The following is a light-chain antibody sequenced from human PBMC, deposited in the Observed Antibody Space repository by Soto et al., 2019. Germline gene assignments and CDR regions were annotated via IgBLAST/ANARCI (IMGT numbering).Light chain of an antibody. V-gene: IGLV3-9*01. CDR2: RDS. CDR1: NIGIKN. J-gene: IGLJ3*02. CDR3: PVWDGSTARV. Sequence: SYELTQPLSVSVALGQTARITCGGNNIGIKNVHWYQQKPGQAPVLVIYRDSNRPSGIPERFSGSNSGNTATLTISRAQAGDEADYYCPVWDGSTARVFGGGTKLTVL.